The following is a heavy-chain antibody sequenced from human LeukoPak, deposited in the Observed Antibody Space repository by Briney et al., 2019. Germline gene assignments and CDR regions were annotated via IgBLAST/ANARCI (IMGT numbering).Heavy chain of an antibody. CDR1: GFTFSSYA. CDR3: AKDLNGDWYSRPNGFDP. J-gene: IGHJ5*02. V-gene: IGHV3-23*01. Sequence: QPGGSLRLSCAASGFTFSSYAMSWVRQAPGKGLEWVSAISGSGGSTYYADSVKGRFTISRDNSKNTLYLQMNSLRAEDMAVYYCAKDLNGDWYSRPNGFDPWGQGTLVTVSS. D-gene: IGHD3/OR15-3a*01. CDR2: ISGSGGST.